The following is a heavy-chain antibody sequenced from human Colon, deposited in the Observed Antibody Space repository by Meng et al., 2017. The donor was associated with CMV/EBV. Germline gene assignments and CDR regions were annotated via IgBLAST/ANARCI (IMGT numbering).Heavy chain of an antibody. CDR2: ISYDGSTK. D-gene: IGHD2-2*01. Sequence: GESLKISCAASGFSFSSYGMHWVRQAPGKGLEWVAVISYDGSTKFYRDSVKGRFTISRDNSRNTVYLQADRLRPDDTAVYSCARDGQWVVDYYYAMDVWGHGTTVTVSS. CDR1: GFSFSSYG. J-gene: IGHJ6*02. CDR3: ARDGQWVVDYYYAMDV. V-gene: IGHV3-30*03.